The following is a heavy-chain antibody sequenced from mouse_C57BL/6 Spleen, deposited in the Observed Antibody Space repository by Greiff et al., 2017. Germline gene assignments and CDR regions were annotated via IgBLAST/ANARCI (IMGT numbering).Heavy chain of an antibody. J-gene: IGHJ4*01. CDR2: ISDGGSYT. V-gene: IGHV5-4*03. CDR3: ARGLTGSYYYAMDY. CDR1: GFTFSSYA. Sequence: EVNVVESGGGLVKPGGSLKLSCAASGFTFSSYAMSWVRQTPEKRLEWVATISDGGSYTYYPDNVKGRFTISRDNAKNNLYLQMSHLKSEDTAMYYCARGLTGSYYYAMDYWGQGTSVTVSS. D-gene: IGHD4-1*01.